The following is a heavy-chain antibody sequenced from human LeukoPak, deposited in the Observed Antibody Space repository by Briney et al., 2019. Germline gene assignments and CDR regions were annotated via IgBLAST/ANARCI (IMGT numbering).Heavy chain of an antibody. CDR2: ISSSSSYT. CDR1: GFTFSDYY. J-gene: IGHJ4*02. Sequence: GGSLRLSCAASGFTFSDYYMSWIRQAPGKGLERVSYISSSSSYTNYADSVKGRFTISRDNAKNSLYLQMNSLRAEDTAVYYCARGVAAAGTRARKTYYFDYWGQGTLVTVSS. V-gene: IGHV3-11*06. CDR3: ARGVAAAGTRARKTYYFDY. D-gene: IGHD6-13*01.